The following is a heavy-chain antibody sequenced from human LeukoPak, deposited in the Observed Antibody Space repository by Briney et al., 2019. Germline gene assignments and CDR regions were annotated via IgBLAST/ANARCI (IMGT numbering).Heavy chain of an antibody. J-gene: IGHJ4*02. V-gene: IGHV3-11*04. CDR1: GFTFSDYY. D-gene: IGHD6-13*01. CDR3: ARGPRIAAAGTTEEFDY. Sequence: GGSLRLSCAASGFTFSDYYMSWIRQAPGKGLEWVSYISSSGSTIYYADSVKGRFTISRVNAKNSLYLQMNSLRAEDTAVYYCARGPRIAAAGTTEEFDYWGQGTLVTVSS. CDR2: ISSSGSTI.